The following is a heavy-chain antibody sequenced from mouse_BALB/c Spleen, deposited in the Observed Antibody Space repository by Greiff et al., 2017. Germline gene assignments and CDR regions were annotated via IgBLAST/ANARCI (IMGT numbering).Heavy chain of an antibody. CDR3: ARGYDGYSWFAY. CDR2: ISSGGST. J-gene: IGHJ3*01. V-gene: IGHV5-6-5*01. Sequence: DVMLVESGGGLVKPGGSLKLSCAASGFTFSSYAMSWVRQTPEKRLEWVASISSGGSTYYPDSVKGRFTISRDNARNILYLQMSSLRSEDTAMYYCARGYDGYSWFAYWGQGTLVTVSA. D-gene: IGHD2-3*01. CDR1: GFTFSSYA.